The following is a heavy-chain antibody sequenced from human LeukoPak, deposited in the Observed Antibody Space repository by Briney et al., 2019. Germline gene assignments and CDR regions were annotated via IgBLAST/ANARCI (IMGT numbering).Heavy chain of an antibody. CDR1: GYTFTSYY. J-gene: IGHJ4*02. Sequence: ASVKVSCKASGYTFTSYYMHWVRQAPGQGLEWMGIINPSGGSTSYAQKFQGRVTMTRDMSTSTVYMELSSLRSEDTAVYYCASGYYYDSSGYYGGLYYFDYWGQGTLVTVSS. CDR3: ASGYYYDSSGYYGGLYYFDY. CDR2: INPSGGST. D-gene: IGHD3-22*01. V-gene: IGHV1-46*01.